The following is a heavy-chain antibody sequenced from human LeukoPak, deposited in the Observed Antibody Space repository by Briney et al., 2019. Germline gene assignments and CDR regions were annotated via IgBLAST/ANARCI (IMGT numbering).Heavy chain of an antibody. J-gene: IGHJ6*02. CDR2: ISYDGSNK. D-gene: IGHD5-18*01. CDR1: GFTFSSYA. V-gene: IGHV3-30*04. Sequence: GGSLRLSCAASGFTFSSYAMHWVRQAPGKGLEWVAVISYDGSNKYYADSVKGRFTISRDNSKNTLYLQMNSLRAEDTAVYYCARGGGYSYGPYYYYGMDVWGQAATVTVSS. CDR3: ARGGGYSYGPYYYYGMDV.